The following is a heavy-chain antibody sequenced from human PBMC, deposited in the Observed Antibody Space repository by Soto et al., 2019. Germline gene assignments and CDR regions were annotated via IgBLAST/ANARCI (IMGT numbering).Heavy chain of an antibody. CDR1: GGSISSDGYY. Sequence: QVQLQESGPGLVKPSQTLSLTCIVSGGSISSDGYYWHWLRQHAGQGLEWIANSYNDGNAYYNPSLESRVSISVDTSKNQVSLMRTSVTAADTAVYYCARGLYSTAYSKYYYGLAVWGQGTKVTVSS. CDR3: ARGLYSTAYSKYYYGLAV. CDR2: SYNDGNA. J-gene: IGHJ6*02. V-gene: IGHV4-31*03. D-gene: IGHD3-9*01.